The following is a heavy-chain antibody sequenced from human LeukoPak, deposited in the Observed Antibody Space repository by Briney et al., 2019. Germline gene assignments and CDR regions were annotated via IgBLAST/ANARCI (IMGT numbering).Heavy chain of an antibody. CDR1: GFTFSSYW. Sequence: GGSLRLSCAASGFTFSSYWMHWVRQVPGKGLVWVSRINSDGSSTSYADSVKGRITISRDNAKNTLYLQMNSLRAEDTAVYYCARDPFRSWYGVRYFDYWGQGTLVTASS. CDR2: INSDGSST. D-gene: IGHD6-13*01. J-gene: IGHJ4*02. V-gene: IGHV3-74*01. CDR3: ARDPFRSWYGVRYFDY.